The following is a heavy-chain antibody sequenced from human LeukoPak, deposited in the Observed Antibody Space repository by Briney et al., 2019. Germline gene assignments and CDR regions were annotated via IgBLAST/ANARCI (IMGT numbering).Heavy chain of an antibody. D-gene: IGHD5-18*01. CDR1: GGSFSGFY. V-gene: IGHV4-34*01. CDR3: ARRQSRPYTAKQPFDY. J-gene: IGHJ4*02. Sequence: SETLSLTCAVYGGSFSGFYWSWIRQPPGKGLEWIGEINHSGSTNYNPSLKSRVTISVDTSKNQFSLKLSSVTAADTAVYYCARRQSRPYTAKQPFDYWGQGTLVTVSS. CDR2: INHSGST.